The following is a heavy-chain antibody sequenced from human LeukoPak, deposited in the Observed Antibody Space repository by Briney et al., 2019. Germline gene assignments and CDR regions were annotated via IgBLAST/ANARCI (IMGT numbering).Heavy chain of an antibody. CDR3: ATDLQPFDY. CDR1: GFTFSNYG. Sequence: GRSLRLSCAASGFTFSNYGMHWVRQAPGKGLEWVAVIWYDGSNGYYADSVKGRFTISRDNFKNTLYLQMNTLRAEDTAVYYCATDLQPFDYWGQGTLVTVSS. V-gene: IGHV3-33*01. CDR2: IWYDGSNG. D-gene: IGHD2-2*01. J-gene: IGHJ4*02.